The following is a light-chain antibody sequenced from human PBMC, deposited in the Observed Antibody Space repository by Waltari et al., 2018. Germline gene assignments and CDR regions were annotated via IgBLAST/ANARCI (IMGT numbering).Light chain of an antibody. CDR2: GAS. CDR1: QSVSSSY. CDR3: QQYGSSPQYT. V-gene: IGKV3-20*01. Sequence: ELVLTQSPGTLSLSPGERATLSCRASQSVSSSYLAWYQQKPGQAPRLLIYGASSRATGIPDRFSGSGSGTDFTLTISGLEPEDFAVYYCQQYGSSPQYTFGQGTKLEIK. J-gene: IGKJ2*01.